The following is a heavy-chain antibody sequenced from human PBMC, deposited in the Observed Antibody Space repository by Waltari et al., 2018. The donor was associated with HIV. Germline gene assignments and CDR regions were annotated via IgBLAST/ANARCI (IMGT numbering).Heavy chain of an antibody. V-gene: IGHV1-2*02. D-gene: IGHD3-22*01. J-gene: IGHJ5*02. Sequence: QVQLVQSGPEVKTPGASVKVSCKVSGPTFTAPFIHWVRQAPGQGLEWMGWVNPNSGAATYAQKSQGRVAMTRETSITTAYRGLSGLRFDDTAGYYWAGERRAYDDNGEEGAWFDPWGQGTLVTVSP. CDR3: AGERRAYDDNGEEGAWFDP. CDR2: VNPNSGAA. CDR1: GPTFTAPF.